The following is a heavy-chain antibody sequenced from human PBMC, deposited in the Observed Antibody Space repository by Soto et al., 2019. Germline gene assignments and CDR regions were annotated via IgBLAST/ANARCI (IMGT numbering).Heavy chain of an antibody. V-gene: IGHV1-3*01. CDR2: LNGGTGQT. CDR3: ARSQRTYYFDY. Sequence: ASVKVSCKASGYTFSTYAMHWVRQAPGQSLEWMGWLNGGTGQTRYSQKFQDRVIITRDTSASTGYMELSSLTSEDTAVYYCARSQRTYYFDYWGQGTLVTVSS. D-gene: IGHD1-1*01. CDR1: GYTFSTYA. J-gene: IGHJ4*02.